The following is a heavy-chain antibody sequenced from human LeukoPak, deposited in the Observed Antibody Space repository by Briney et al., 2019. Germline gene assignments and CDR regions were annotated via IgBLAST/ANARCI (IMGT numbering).Heavy chain of an antibody. J-gene: IGHJ4*02. V-gene: IGHV1-2*02. CDR1: GYTFTGYY. CDR2: INPNSGGT. D-gene: IGHD3-9*01. Sequence: GASVKVSCKASGYTFTGYYMHWVRQAPGQGLEWMGWINPNSGGTNYAQKFQGRVTMTRDTSISTAYMELRSLRSDDTAVYYCARNGNLRYFDSSDYWGQGTLVTVSS. CDR3: ARNGNLRYFDSSDY.